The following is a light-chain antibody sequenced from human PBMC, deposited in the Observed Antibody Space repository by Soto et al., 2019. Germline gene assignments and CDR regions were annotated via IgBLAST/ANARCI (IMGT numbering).Light chain of an antibody. CDR1: QSVSSSD. Sequence: IVLTQSPGTLSLSPGERATLSCRASQSVSSSDLAWYQQKPGQAPRLLIYSASSRATGIPDRFSGSGSGTDFTRTISRLEPEDFAVYYCQQYDTFGQGTKLEIK. V-gene: IGKV3-20*01. CDR3: QQYDT. CDR2: SAS. J-gene: IGKJ2*01.